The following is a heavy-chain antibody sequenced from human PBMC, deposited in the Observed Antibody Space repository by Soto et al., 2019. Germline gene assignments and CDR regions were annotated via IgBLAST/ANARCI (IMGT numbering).Heavy chain of an antibody. D-gene: IGHD6-6*01. J-gene: IGHJ6*02. CDR3: ARDEYSSSSGWVNYYYGMDV. Sequence: SVKVSCKASGGTFSSYAISWVRQAPGQGLEWMGGIIPIFGTANYAQKFQGRVTITADESTSTAYMELSSLRSEDTAVYYCARDEYSSSSGWVNYYYGMDVWGQGTTVTVSS. V-gene: IGHV1-69*13. CDR2: IIPIFGTA. CDR1: GGTFSSYA.